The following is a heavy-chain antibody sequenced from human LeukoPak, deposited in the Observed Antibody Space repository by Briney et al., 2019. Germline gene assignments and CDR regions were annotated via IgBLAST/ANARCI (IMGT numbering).Heavy chain of an antibody. CDR2: ISHNENT. CDR1: GGSFSGYY. CDR3: ASSGSRWLIDKTYSPY. Sequence: SETLSLTCAVYGGSFSGYYWNWIRQHPGKGLEWIGEISHNENTNYSPSLKSRLTISIDTSKNQFSLKLSSVTAADTAVYYCASSGSRWLIDKTYSPYWGQGTLVTVSS. J-gene: IGHJ4*02. D-gene: IGHD3-22*01. V-gene: IGHV4-34*01.